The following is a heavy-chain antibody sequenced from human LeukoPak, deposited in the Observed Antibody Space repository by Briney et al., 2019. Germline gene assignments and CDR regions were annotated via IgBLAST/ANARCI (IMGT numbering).Heavy chain of an antibody. CDR2: TRNKANSYTT. V-gene: IGHV3-72*01. CDR1: GFTFSDHY. CDR3: ARAGSGWYRGYYYYMDV. D-gene: IGHD6-19*01. J-gene: IGHJ6*03. Sequence: GGSLRLSCAASGFTFSDHYMDWVRQAPGKGLEWVGRTRNKANSYTTEYAASVKGRFTISRDDSKNSLYLQMNSLKTEDTAVYYCARAGSGWYRGYYYYMDVWGKGTTVTVSS.